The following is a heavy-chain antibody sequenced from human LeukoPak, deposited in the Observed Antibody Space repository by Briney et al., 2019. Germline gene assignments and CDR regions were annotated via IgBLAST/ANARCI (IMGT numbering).Heavy chain of an antibody. D-gene: IGHD3-10*01. Sequence: SETLSLTCTVSGASIRISNYYWGWIRQPPGKGLEWIASVYYTGTTYYNPSLKSRVTIFVETSKNQVSLRLSSVTAADTAVYYCARHSNYASGSTAKGLFDYWGQGALVSVSS. J-gene: IGHJ4*02. CDR1: GASIRISNYY. V-gene: IGHV4-39*01. CDR2: VYYTGTT. CDR3: ARHSNYASGSTAKGLFDY.